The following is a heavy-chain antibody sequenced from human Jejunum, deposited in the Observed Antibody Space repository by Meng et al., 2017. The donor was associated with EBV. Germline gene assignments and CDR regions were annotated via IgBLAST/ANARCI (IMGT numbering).Heavy chain of an antibody. CDR1: VFTFSRYW. CDR2: TNEDGRIT. V-gene: IGHV3-74*01. CDR3: SRDLAGSDDD. D-gene: IGHD6-25*01. Sequence: VQLVEAGGALVPPGVSMRLSCAASVFTFSRYWMHWVRQAPGQGLVWVSRTNEDGRITNYADSVKGRFTISRDNTKNTLYLQMNSLRAEDTAVYFCSRDLAGSDDDWGQGTLVTVSS. J-gene: IGHJ4*02.